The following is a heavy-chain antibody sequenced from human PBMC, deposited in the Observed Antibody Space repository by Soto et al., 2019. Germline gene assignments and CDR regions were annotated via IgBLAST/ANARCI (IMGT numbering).Heavy chain of an antibody. CDR1: GFTFSSYW. J-gene: IGHJ3*02. CDR2: IKQDGSEK. CDR3: AKGAGAYCGGDCNDAFDI. D-gene: IGHD2-21*02. V-gene: IGHV3-7*01. Sequence: PGGSLRLSCAASGFTFSSYWMSWVRQAPGKGLEWVANIKQDGSEKYYVDSVKGRFTISRDNAKNSLYLQMNSLRAEDTAVYYCAKGAGAYCGGDCNDAFDIWGQGTMVTVSS.